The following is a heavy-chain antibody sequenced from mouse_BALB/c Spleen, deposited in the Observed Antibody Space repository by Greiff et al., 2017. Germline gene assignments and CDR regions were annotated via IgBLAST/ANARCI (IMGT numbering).Heavy chain of an antibody. CDR1: GYTFTSYW. CDR3: TRLITTATYAMDY. V-gene: IGHV1-5*01. CDR2: IYPGNSDT. D-gene: IGHD1-2*01. Sequence: EVQLQQSGTVLARPGASVKMSCKASGYTFTSYWMHWVKQRPGQGLEWIGAIYPGNSDTSYNQKFKGKAKLTAVTSTSTAYMELSSLTNEDSAVYYCTRLITTATYAMDYWGQGTSVTVSS. J-gene: IGHJ4*01.